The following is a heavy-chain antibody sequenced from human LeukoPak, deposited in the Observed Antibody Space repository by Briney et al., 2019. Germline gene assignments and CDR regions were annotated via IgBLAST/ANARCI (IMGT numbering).Heavy chain of an antibody. CDR2: IIPILGIA. V-gene: IGHV1-69*04. CDR1: GGTFSSYA. Sequence: ASVKVSCKASGGTFSSYAISWVRQAPGQGLEWMGRIIPILGIANYAQKFQGRVTITADKSTSTAYMELSSLRSEDTAVYYCARVSPDGYFDYWGQGALVTVSS. J-gene: IGHJ4*02. D-gene: IGHD2/OR15-2a*01. CDR3: ARVSPDGYFDY.